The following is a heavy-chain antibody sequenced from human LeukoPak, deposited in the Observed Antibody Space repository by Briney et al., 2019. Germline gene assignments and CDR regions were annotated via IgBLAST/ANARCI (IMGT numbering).Heavy chain of an antibody. D-gene: IGHD4/OR15-4a*01. V-gene: IGHV4-38-2*02. Sequence: SETLSLTCTVSGYSISSGYYWGWIRQPPGNGLEWIGSIYHSGSTYYNPSLKSRVTISVDTSKNQFSLKLSSVTAADTAVYYCARSANYRDAFDIWGQGTMVTVSS. J-gene: IGHJ3*02. CDR2: IYHSGST. CDR3: ARSANYRDAFDI. CDR1: GYSISSGYY.